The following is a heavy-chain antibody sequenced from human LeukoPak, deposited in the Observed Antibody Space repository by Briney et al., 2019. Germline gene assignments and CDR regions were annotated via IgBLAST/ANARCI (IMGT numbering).Heavy chain of an antibody. Sequence: GGSLRLSCAASGFTFSDYYLSWIRQAPGKGLEWVSYISSSGSSIYYADSVKGRFTISRDNAKNSLYLQMNSLRAEDTAVYYCARVPILGARHYYGMDVWGQGTTVTVSS. V-gene: IGHV3-11*01. CDR3: ARVPILGARHYYGMDV. J-gene: IGHJ6*01. D-gene: IGHD3-3*01. CDR1: GFTFSDYY. CDR2: ISSSGSSI.